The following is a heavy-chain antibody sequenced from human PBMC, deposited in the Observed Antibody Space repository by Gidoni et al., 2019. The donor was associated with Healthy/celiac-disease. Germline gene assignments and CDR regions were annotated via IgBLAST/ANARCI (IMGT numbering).Heavy chain of an antibody. J-gene: IGHJ4*02. Sequence: EVQLVESGGGLVKPGGSLRLSCAASGLTFSSYSMNWVRQAPGKGLEWVSSISSSSSYIYYADAVKGRFTIARDNAKNSLYLQMNSLRAEDTAVYYCARDPRAAAGTFDYWGQGTLVTVSS. D-gene: IGHD6-13*01. CDR3: ARDPRAAAGTFDY. CDR1: GLTFSSYS. V-gene: IGHV3-21*01. CDR2: ISSSSSYI.